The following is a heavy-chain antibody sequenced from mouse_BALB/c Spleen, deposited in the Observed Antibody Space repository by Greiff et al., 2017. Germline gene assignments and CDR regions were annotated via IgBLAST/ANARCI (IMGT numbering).Heavy chain of an antibody. V-gene: IGHV5-9-3*01. J-gene: IGHJ2*01. Sequence: EVQGVESGGGLVKPGGSLKLSCAASGFTFSSYAMSWVRQTPEKRLEWVATISSGGSYTYYPDSVKGRFTISRDNAKNTLYLQMSSLRSEDTAMYYCAGQLDYWGQGTTLTVSS. CDR3: AGQLDY. CDR2: ISSGGSYT. CDR1: GFTFSSYA.